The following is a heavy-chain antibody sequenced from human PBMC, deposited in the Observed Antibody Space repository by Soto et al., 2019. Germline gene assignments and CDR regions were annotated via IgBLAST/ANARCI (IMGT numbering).Heavy chain of an antibody. V-gene: IGHV3-30*18. D-gene: IGHD3-22*01. CDR2: ISYDGSNK. Sequence: GGSLRLSCAASGFTFSSYGMHWVRQAPGKGLEWVAVISYDGSNKYYADSVKGRFTISRDNSKNTLYLQMNSLRAEDTAVYYCAKDSAGYYDSSGYHEPAFDPWSQGTLVTVSS. CDR3: AKDSAGYYDSSGYHEPAFDP. J-gene: IGHJ5*02. CDR1: GFTFSSYG.